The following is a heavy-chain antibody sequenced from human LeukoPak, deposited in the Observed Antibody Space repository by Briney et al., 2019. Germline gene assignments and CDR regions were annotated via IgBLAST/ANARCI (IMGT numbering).Heavy chain of an antibody. J-gene: IGHJ5*02. V-gene: IGHV4-4*07. D-gene: IGHD2-2*01. CDR3: ARDWTGYCSSTSCYPSNWFDP. Sequence: PSETLSLTCTVSGGSISSYYWSWIRQPAGKGLEWIGRIYTSGSTNYNPSPKSRVTMSVDTSKNQFSLKLSSVTAADTAVYYCARDWTGYCSSTSCYPSNWFDPWGQGTLVTVSS. CDR1: GGSISSYY. CDR2: IYTSGST.